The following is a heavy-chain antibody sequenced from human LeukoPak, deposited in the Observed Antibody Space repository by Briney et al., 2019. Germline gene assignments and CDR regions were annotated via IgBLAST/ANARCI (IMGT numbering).Heavy chain of an antibody. V-gene: IGHV4-30-2*01. CDR1: GGSISSGGYY. J-gene: IGHJ4*02. D-gene: IGHD5-18*01. CDR2: IYHSGST. CDR3: ARGDTAMAEDY. Sequence: PSETLSLTCTVSGGSISSGGYYWSWIRQPPGKGLEWIGYIYHSGSTYYNPSLKSRVTISVDRSKNQFSLKLSSVTAADTAVYYCARGDTAMAEDYWGQGTLVTVSS.